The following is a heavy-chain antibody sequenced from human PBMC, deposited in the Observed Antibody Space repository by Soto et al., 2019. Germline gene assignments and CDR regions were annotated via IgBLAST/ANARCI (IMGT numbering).Heavy chain of an antibody. CDR3: ARMGNSTVDY. Sequence: GESLKISCKGFGYSFTTYWIAWVRQMPGKGLEWMGIIYPGDSDTRYSPSFQGQVTISADKSISTAYLQWSSLKASDTAMYHCARMGNSTVDYWGQGTLVTVSS. CDR2: IYPGDSDT. V-gene: IGHV5-51*01. J-gene: IGHJ4*02. D-gene: IGHD4-4*01. CDR1: GYSFTTYW.